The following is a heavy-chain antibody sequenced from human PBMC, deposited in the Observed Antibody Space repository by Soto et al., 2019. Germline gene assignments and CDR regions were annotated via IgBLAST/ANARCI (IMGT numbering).Heavy chain of an antibody. J-gene: IGHJ4*02. Sequence: ASVKVSCKASGYTFTNYDINWVRQATGQGLEWMGWMNPNSGNTGYAQKFQGRVTMTRNTSISTAYMELSSLRSEDTAVYYCARDHSSSSLPFDYWGQGTLVTVSS. V-gene: IGHV1-8*01. CDR3: ARDHSSSSLPFDY. CDR1: GYTFTNYD. CDR2: MNPNSGNT. D-gene: IGHD6-6*01.